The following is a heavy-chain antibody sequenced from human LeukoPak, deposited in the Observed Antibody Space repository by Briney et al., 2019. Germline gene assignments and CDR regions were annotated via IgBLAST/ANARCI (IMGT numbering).Heavy chain of an antibody. D-gene: IGHD5-24*01. V-gene: IGHV4-59*08. CDR2: IYYSGRT. Sequence: SQTLSLTCTVSGRSISSYYWSSIRQPPGKGREWIGYIYYSGRTNYNPSLKSRVTISVDTSKNQFSLKLSSVTAADTAVYYCAGLDGRDAFDIWGQGTMVTVSS. J-gene: IGHJ3*02. CDR1: GRSISSYY. CDR3: AGLDGRDAFDI.